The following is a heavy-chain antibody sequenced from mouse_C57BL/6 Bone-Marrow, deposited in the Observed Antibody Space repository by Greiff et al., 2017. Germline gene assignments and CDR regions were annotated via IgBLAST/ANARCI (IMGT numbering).Heavy chain of an antibody. CDR2: ISSGSSTI. V-gene: IGHV5-17*01. D-gene: IGHD2-1*01. CDR1: GFTFSDYG. J-gene: IGHJ4*01. CDR3: ARDEAWGYGNYWAMDY. Sequence: EVQRVESGGGLVKPGGSLKLSCAASGFTFSDYGMHWVRQAPEKGLEWVAYISSGSSTIYYADTVKGRFTISRDNAKNTLFLQMTSLRSEDTAMYYGARDEAWGYGNYWAMDYWGQGTSVTVSS.